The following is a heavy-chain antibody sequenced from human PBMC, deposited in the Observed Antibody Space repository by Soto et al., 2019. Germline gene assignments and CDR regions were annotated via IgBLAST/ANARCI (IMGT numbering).Heavy chain of an antibody. V-gene: IGHV1-3*01. CDR3: ARDSTVDSSGYYN. J-gene: IGHJ4*02. D-gene: IGHD3-22*01. Sequence: GASVNVSWKAAGYAFSIYAMHWGRQAPGQRLEWMGWINAGNGNTKYSQKFQGRVTITRDTSASTAYMELSSLRSEDTAVYYCARDSTVDSSGYYNWGQGTLLTVSS. CDR2: INAGNGNT. CDR1: GYAFSIYA.